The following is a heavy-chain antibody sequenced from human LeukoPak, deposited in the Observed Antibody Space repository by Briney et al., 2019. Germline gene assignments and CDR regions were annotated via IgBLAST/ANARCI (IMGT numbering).Heavy chain of an antibody. CDR2: IYYSGST. Sequence: SETLSLTCTVSGGSISSSSYYWGWIRQPPGKALERIGNIYYSGSTYYNPSLKSRVTISVDTSKNQFSLKLTSVTAADTAVYYCARPRKIHSSSWYFDYWGQGSLVTVSS. D-gene: IGHD6-13*01. J-gene: IGHJ4*02. CDR1: GGSISSSSYY. V-gene: IGHV4-39*01. CDR3: ARPRKIHSSSWYFDY.